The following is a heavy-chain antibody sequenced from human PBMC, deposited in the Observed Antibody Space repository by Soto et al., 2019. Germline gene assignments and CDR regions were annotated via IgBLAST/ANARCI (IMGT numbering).Heavy chain of an antibody. D-gene: IGHD6-13*01. CDR1: GYTFTSYG. CDR2: ISAYNGNT. V-gene: IGHV1-18*01. CDR3: ARVLVWEAAALFWFDP. J-gene: IGHJ5*02. Sequence: GASVKVSCKASGYTFTSYGISWVRQAPGQGLEWMGWISAYNGNTNYAQKLQGRVTMTTDTSTSTAYMELRSLRSDDTAVYYCARVLVWEAAALFWFDPWGQGTLVTVSS.